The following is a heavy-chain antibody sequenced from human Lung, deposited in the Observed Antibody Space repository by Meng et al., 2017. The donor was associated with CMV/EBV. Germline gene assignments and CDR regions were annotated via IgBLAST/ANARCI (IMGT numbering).Heavy chain of an antibody. D-gene: IGHD3-9*01. J-gene: IGHJ4*02. CDR3: AKSGYKDILTGDYKGDYFDY. V-gene: IGHV3-23*01. CDR2: ISGSGAAK. CDR1: FT. Sequence: FTRCWVRRAPGKGLEWVATISGSGAAKYFADSVKGRFSISSDNTKNKLFLQMNSQRAEDTAIYDCAKSGYKDILTGDYKGDYFDYWGQGTLVTVSS.